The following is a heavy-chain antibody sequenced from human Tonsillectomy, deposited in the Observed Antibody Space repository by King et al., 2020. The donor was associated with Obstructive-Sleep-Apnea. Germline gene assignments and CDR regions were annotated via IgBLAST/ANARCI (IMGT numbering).Heavy chain of an antibody. CDR3: ATRGHSGYDYGAFDY. Sequence: VQLQESGPGLVKPSQTLSLTCTVSGGSISSGDYYWSWIRQPPGKGLEWIGYIYYSGSTYSNPSLKSRVTIAVDTSQNQFSLKLNSVTAADTAVYYCATRGHSGYDYGAFDYWGQGTLVTVSS. J-gene: IGHJ4*02. CDR2: IYYSGST. CDR1: GGSISSGDYY. V-gene: IGHV4-30-4*01. D-gene: IGHD5-12*01.